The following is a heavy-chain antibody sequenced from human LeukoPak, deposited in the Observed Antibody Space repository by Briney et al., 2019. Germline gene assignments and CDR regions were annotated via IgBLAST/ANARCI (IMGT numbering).Heavy chain of an antibody. Sequence: ASVKVSYKASGYTFVTYGINWVRQAPGQGPEWIGWISTYNRNTKYALKFQDRVTLTRDTSTTTAYMELKSLTSDDRAVYYCARASLDHWGQGTLVIVSS. CDR1: GYTFVTYG. CDR3: ARASLDH. CDR2: ISTYNRNT. J-gene: IGHJ4*02. V-gene: IGHV1-18*01.